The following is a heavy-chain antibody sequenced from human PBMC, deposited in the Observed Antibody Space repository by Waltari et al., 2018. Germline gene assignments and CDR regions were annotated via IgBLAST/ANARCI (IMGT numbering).Heavy chain of an antibody. CDR1: GGPFSSYA. V-gene: IGHV1-69*10. D-gene: IGHD6-19*01. CDR3: ARGPYSTGGWNYYYYYMDV. CDR2: IGPIFGKI. J-gene: IGHJ6*03. Sequence: QVQLVQSGAEVKKPGSSVKVSCKPSGGPFSSYAFSWVRQAPGQGLEWMGGIGPIFGKINYAQKFQGRVTITADKSTRTVYMELNSLRSEDTAVYHCARGPYSTGGWNYYYYYMDVWGTGTTVTVSS.